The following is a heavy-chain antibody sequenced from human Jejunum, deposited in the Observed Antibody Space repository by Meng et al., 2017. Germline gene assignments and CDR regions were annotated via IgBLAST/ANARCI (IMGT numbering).Heavy chain of an antibody. D-gene: IGHD1-26*01. CDR1: GFSVSNNY. CDR3: VRDQGIVGASYFDF. Sequence: GGSLRLSCVASGFSVSNNYMNWVRQAPGKGLEWVSVIYSGGTTFYADSVKGRFTISRDNSKNTLYLQMSSLRADDTAVYYCVRDQGIVGASYFDFWGHGTLVTVSS. J-gene: IGHJ4*01. V-gene: IGHV3-66*02. CDR2: IYSGGTT.